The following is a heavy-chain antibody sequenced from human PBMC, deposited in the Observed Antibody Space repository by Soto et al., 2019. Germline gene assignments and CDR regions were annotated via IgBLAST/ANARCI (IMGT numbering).Heavy chain of an antibody. CDR2: IYYSGST. CDR1: GGSISSGGYC. D-gene: IGHD6-13*01. J-gene: IGHJ4*02. CDR3: SAGPGPSDCDY. V-gene: IGHV4-31*03. Sequence: SETLSLTCTVSGGSISSGGYCWSWIRQHPGKGLEWIGYIYYSGSTYYNPSLKSRVTISVDTSKNQFSLKLSSVTAADTAVYYCSAGPGPSDCDYWGQGTLVTVSS.